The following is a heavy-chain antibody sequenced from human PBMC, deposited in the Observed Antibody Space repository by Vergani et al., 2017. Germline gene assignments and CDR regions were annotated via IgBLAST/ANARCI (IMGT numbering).Heavy chain of an antibody. CDR3: TKYYYDSSGYYPGGY. CDR1: GFTFGDNA. D-gene: IGHD3-22*01. CDR2: IRSKANGGTT. J-gene: IGHJ4*02. Sequence: EVQLVESGGGLVQPGRSLRLSCTASGFTFGDNAMSWVRQDLGKGLEWVGFIRSKANGGTTEYAASVKGRFTISRDASKSIAYLQMNSLKTEDTAVYYCTKYYYDSSGYYPGGYWGQGTLVTVSS. V-gene: IGHV3-49*04.